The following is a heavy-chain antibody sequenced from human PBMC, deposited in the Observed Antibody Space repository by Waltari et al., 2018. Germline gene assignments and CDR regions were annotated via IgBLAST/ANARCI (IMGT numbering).Heavy chain of an antibody. Sequence: EVQLVEPGGGLVQPGGFLRLACAASGFSSGSYWMSWVRQAPGKGLEWVANIKKDGSEEYYVDSVRGRFTISRDNAKNSLYLQMNSLRPEDTAVYYCARDQWFAFDIWGQGTMVTVSS. CDR3: ARDQWFAFDI. J-gene: IGHJ3*02. CDR2: IKKDGSEE. D-gene: IGHD3-22*01. CDR1: GFSSGSYW. V-gene: IGHV3-7*01.